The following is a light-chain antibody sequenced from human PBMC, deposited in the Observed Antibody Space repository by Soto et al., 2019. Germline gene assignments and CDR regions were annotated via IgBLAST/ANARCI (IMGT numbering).Light chain of an antibody. CDR1: RSVLYSSNNKNY. J-gene: IGKJ1*01. CDR3: QQYYSTPQT. V-gene: IGKV4-1*01. Sequence: DIVMTQSPDSLAVSLGERATINCKSSRSVLYSSNNKNYLAWYQQKPGQPPKLLIYWASTRDSGVPDRFGGSGSGTDFTLTISSLQAEDVAVYYCQQYYSTPQTFGQGTKVEIK. CDR2: WAS.